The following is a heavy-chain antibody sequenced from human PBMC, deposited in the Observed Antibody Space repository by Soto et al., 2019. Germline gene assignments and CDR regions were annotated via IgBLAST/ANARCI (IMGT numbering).Heavy chain of an antibody. D-gene: IGHD1-1*01. CDR1: GGSFSGYY. CDR2: IYATGTT. CDR3: VRDGTKTLRDWFDP. Sequence: SETLSLTCAVYGGSFSGYYWSWIRQPPGKGLEWIGRIYATGTTDHNPSLKSRVMMSVDTSKKQFSLKLRSVTAADTAVYYCVRDGTKTLRDWFDPWGQGISVTVSS. J-gene: IGHJ5*02. V-gene: IGHV4-59*10.